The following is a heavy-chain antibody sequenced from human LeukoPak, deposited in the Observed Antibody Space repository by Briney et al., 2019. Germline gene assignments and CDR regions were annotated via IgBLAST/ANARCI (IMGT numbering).Heavy chain of an antibody. Sequence: ASVKVSCKASEYTFTDYHMHWVRQAPGQGLEWMGWINPNSGGTNYAQKFQGRVTMTRDTSISTAYMELSGLRSDDTAVYYCARVPHYYGSGSYPYYFDYWGQGTLVTVSS. CDR3: ARVPHYYGSGSYPYYFDY. J-gene: IGHJ4*02. CDR1: EYTFTDYH. V-gene: IGHV1-2*02. CDR2: INPNSGGT. D-gene: IGHD3-10*01.